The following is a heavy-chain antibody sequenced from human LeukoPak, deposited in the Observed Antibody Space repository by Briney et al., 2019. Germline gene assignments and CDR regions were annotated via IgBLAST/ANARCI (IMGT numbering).Heavy chain of an antibody. V-gene: IGHV3-30-3*01. J-gene: IGHJ4*02. D-gene: IGHD6-19*01. Sequence: GGSLRLSCAASGFTFSSFAMHWVRQAPGEGLEWVAVISYDGNNKYFADSVKGRFTISRDNSKNTLYLQVNSLRTEDTAMYYCARGRVAATGGYLDYWGQGTLVTVSS. CDR1: GFTFSSFA. CDR3: ARGRVAATGGYLDY. CDR2: ISYDGNNK.